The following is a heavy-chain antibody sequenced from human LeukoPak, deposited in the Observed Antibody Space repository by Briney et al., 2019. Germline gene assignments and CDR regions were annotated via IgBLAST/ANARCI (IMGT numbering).Heavy chain of an antibody. D-gene: IGHD2-21*01. J-gene: IGHJ4*02. CDR2: INTDGSST. CDR3: AKVNYCGGDCYGVTGYFDY. CDR1: GYTFSSYW. Sequence: HPGGSLRLSCAASGYTFSSYWMHWVRQAPGKGLLWVSRINTDGSSTSYADSVKGRFTISRDNAKNTLYLQMSSLRAEDTAVYYCAKVNYCGGDCYGVTGYFDYWGQGTLVTVSS. V-gene: IGHV3-74*01.